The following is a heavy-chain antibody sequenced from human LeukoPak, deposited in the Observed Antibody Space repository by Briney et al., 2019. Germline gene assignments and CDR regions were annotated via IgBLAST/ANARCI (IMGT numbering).Heavy chain of an antibody. V-gene: IGHV4-39*07. CDR1: GGSISSDHYY. CDR2: IYYSGNS. J-gene: IGHJ4*02. D-gene: IGHD6-19*01. Sequence: PSETLSLTCTVSGGSISSDHYYWGWIRQPPGKGLEWIGSIYYSGNSYYNPSLKSRVTMSVDTSKNQFSLKVSSVTAADTAVYYCARDGDSSGWTRSDYWGQGTLVTVSS. CDR3: ARDGDSSGWTRSDY.